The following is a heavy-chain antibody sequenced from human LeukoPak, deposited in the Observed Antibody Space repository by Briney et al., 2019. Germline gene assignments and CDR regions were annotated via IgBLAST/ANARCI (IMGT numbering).Heavy chain of an antibody. Sequence: GGSLRLPCVATGFTFSDSGMSWVRQAPGKGLEWVAFIRYDGTKDYYADSVKGRFTISRDNSENTLNLQMNSLRPEDTAVYYCAKIEYSSLEVWGKGTTVTVSS. V-gene: IGHV3-30*02. CDR3: AKIEYSSLEV. D-gene: IGHD6-13*01. CDR2: IRYDGTKD. CDR1: GFTFSDSG. J-gene: IGHJ6*04.